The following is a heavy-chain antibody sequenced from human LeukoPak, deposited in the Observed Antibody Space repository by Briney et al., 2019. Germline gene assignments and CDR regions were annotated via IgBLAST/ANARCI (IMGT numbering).Heavy chain of an antibody. Sequence: HTGGSLRLSCAASGFTFSTYGMNWVRQAPGKGLDWVSVISDSGDSTYYANSVKGRFTISRDNSKDTLYLQMNSLRADDTAVYYCAKAWWPGSLSSPLDYWGQGSLVTVSS. CDR3: AKAWWPGSLSSPLDY. CDR1: GFTFSTYG. V-gene: IGHV3-23*01. D-gene: IGHD2-8*02. J-gene: IGHJ4*02. CDR2: ISDSGDST.